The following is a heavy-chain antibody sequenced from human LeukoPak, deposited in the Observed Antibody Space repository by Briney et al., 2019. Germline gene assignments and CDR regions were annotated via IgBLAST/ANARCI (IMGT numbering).Heavy chain of an antibody. V-gene: IGHV4-38-2*02. J-gene: IGHJ4*02. D-gene: IGHD3-3*01. CDR3: ARDETYSDVWSGSAGGGKGNYLDY. CDR2: IYHSGRT. Sequence: SETLSLTCTVSGYSISNGYYWGWMRQPPGKGLEWFGSIYHSGRTHYNPSLKSRVIISVDTSKNYFSLKLSSVTAADTAMYYCARDETYSDVWSGSAGGGKGNYLDYWGQGILVTVSS. CDR1: GYSISNGYY.